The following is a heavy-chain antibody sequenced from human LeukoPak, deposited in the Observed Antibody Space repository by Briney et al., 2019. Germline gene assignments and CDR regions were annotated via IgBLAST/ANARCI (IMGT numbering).Heavy chain of an antibody. Sequence: PSQTLSLTCAVSGGSISSGGYSWSWIQQPPGKGLEWIGYIYHSGSTYYNPSLKSRVTISVDRSKNQFSLKLSSVTAADTAVYYCARGGNYYDSSGYSDVPYYFDYWGQGTLVTVSS. CDR3: ARGGNYYDSSGYSDVPYYFDY. J-gene: IGHJ4*02. CDR1: GGSISSGGYS. D-gene: IGHD3-22*01. V-gene: IGHV4-30-2*01. CDR2: IYHSGST.